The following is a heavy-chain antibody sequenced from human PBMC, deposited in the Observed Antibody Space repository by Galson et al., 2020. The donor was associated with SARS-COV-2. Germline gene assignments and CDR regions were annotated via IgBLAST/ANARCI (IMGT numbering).Heavy chain of an antibody. CDR3: AKGWARGVRGVITFFDY. CDR1: GFTFSSYG. D-gene: IGHD3-10*01. CDR2: IRYDGSNK. V-gene: IGHV3-30*02. Sequence: GGSLRLSCAASGFTFSSYGMHWVRQAPGKGLEWVAFIRYDGSNKYYADSVKGRFTISRDNSKNTLYLQMNSLRAEDTAVYNCAKGWARGVRGVITFFDYWGQGTLVTVSS. J-gene: IGHJ4*02.